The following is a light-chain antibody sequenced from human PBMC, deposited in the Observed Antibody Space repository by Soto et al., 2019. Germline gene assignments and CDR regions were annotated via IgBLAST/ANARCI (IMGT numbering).Light chain of an antibody. CDR2: PAS. Sequence: DIQLIQSPATLSASVGDRITITCRASENIFKYFAWYQQRSGKAPNLFIYPASALATGVPSRFSGSGSGTEFTLTIDSLQSDDSATYYCQHYNTRSFTFGGGTKVDVK. CDR3: QHYNTRSFT. J-gene: IGKJ4*01. CDR1: ENIFKY. V-gene: IGKV1-5*01.